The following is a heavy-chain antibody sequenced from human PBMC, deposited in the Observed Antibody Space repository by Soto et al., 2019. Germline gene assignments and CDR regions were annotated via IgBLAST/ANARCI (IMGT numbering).Heavy chain of an antibody. CDR2: IYPGDSDT. CDR3: ARQGGGYSYGTYYYYYYGMDV. Sequence: PGEFLKISCKGSGYSFTSYWIGWVRQMPGKGLEWMGIIYPGDSDTRYSPSFQGQVTISADKSISTAYLQWSSLKASDTAMYYCARQGGGYSYGTYYYYYYGMDVWGQGTTVTVSS. D-gene: IGHD5-18*01. V-gene: IGHV5-51*01. CDR1: GYSFTSYW. J-gene: IGHJ6*02.